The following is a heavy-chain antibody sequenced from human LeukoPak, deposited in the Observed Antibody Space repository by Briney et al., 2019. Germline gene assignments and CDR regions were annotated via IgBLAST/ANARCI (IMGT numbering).Heavy chain of an antibody. CDR1: GGSISSYY. V-gene: IGHV4-4*07. D-gene: IGHD1-26*01. J-gene: IGHJ3*02. CDR2: IYTSGST. Sequence: SETLSLTCTVSGGSISSYYWSWIRQPAGKGLEWIGRIYTSGSTNYNPSLKSRVTISVDTSKNQFSLKLSSVTAADTAVYYCAREWWELGKNDIWGQGTMVTVSS. CDR3: AREWWELGKNDI.